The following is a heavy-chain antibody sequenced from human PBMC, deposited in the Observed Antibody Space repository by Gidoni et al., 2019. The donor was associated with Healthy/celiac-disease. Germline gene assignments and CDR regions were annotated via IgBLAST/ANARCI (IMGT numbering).Heavy chain of an antibody. CDR2: ISYDGSNK. V-gene: IGHV3-30*18. CDR3: AKDSGSSSYFDY. Sequence: QVQLVESGGGVVQPGRSLRLSCAASGFTFSSYGMHWVRQAPGKGLEWVAVISYDGSNKYYADSVKGRFTISRDNSKNTLYLQMNSLRAEDTAVYYCAKDSGSSSYFDYWGQGTLVTVSS. J-gene: IGHJ4*02. D-gene: IGHD6-6*01. CDR1: GFTFSSYG.